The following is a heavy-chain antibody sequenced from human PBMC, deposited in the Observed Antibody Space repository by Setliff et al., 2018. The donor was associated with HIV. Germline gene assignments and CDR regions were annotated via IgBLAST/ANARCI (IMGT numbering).Heavy chain of an antibody. J-gene: IGHJ4*02. Sequence: SVKVSCKTSRGTFSSYAVSWVRQGPGQGLEWMGGIIPIFGTAKYAQKFQGRVTMARDTSTTTVYMELSSLTSEDTAVYYCARGQLLAPDMVWGQGTLVTVSS. V-gene: IGHV1-69*05. D-gene: IGHD6-6*01. CDR1: RGTFSSYA. CDR2: IIPIFGTA. CDR3: ARGQLLAPDMV.